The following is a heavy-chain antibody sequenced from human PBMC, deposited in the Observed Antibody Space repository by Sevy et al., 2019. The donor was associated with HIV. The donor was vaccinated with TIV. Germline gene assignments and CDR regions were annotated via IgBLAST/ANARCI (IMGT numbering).Heavy chain of an antibody. D-gene: IGHD6-13*01. CDR1: GDSVSSNSAA. V-gene: IGHV6-1*01. CDR3: ARDLGSSLNWFDP. Sequence: SQTLSLTCAISGDSVSSNSAAWNWIRQSPSRGLEWLGRTYYRSKWYNDYAVSVKSRITINTDTSKNKFSLQLNSVTPEEPAVYYCARDLGSSLNWFDPWGQGTLVTVSS. J-gene: IGHJ5*02. CDR2: TYYRSKWYN.